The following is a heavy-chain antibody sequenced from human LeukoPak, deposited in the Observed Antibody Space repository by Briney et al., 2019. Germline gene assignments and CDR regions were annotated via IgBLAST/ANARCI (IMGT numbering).Heavy chain of an antibody. CDR2: IRYDGSNK. CDR1: GFTFSGHG. J-gene: IGHJ6*03. V-gene: IGHV3-30*02. CDR3: AKDGTMVRGLIILNIGDHYYMDV. Sequence: GGSLRLSCAASGFTFSGHGMHWVRQAPGRGLEWVAFIRYDGSNKYYADSVKGRFTISRDNSRDTLSLQMNSLRAEDTAVYYCAKDGTMVRGLIILNIGDHYYMDVWGKGTTVTVSS. D-gene: IGHD3-10*01.